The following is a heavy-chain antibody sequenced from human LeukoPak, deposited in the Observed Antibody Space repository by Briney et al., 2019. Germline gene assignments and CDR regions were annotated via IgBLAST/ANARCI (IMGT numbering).Heavy chain of an antibody. CDR1: GFTFSTYS. D-gene: IGHD3/OR15-3a*01. Sequence: GGSLRLSCTASGFTFSTYSMNWVRQAPGQGLEWVSSISSTSSYIYYGDSVKGRFTISRDNAKNSLFLQMNSLRAEDTAVCYCARDLRGLPLDYWGQGTLVTVSS. V-gene: IGHV3-21*01. CDR2: ISSTSSYI. CDR3: ARDLRGLPLDY. J-gene: IGHJ4*02.